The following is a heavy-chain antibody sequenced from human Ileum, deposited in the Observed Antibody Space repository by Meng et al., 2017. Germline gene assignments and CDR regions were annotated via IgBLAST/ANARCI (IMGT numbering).Heavy chain of an antibody. Sequence: QRQESGHGRGRPSATLSAPLNALGGPCSWAMYYWSWLRQPPGKGLEWIGLIHYSESRNYNPSLKSRVTMSVDTSKNQVSLRLTSVTAADTAVYYCARFYGSGTFEVHDYWGQGTLVTVSS. CDR2: IHYSESR. CDR3: ARFYGSGTFEVHDY. V-gene: IGHV4-61*01. D-gene: IGHD3-10*01. J-gene: IGHJ4*02. CDR1: GGPCSWAMYY.